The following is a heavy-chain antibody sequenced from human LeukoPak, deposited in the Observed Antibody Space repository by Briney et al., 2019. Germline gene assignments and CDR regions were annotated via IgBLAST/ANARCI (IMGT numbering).Heavy chain of an antibody. CDR1: GFTFSSYA. CDR2: ISGSGGST. CDR3: ARGPAAITRDWFDP. Sequence: PGRSLRLSCAASGFTFSSYAMSWVRQAPGKGLEWVSAISGSGGSTYYADSVKGRFTISRDNSKNTLYLQMNSLRAEDTAVYYCARGPAAITRDWFDPWGQGTLVTVSS. V-gene: IGHV3-23*01. J-gene: IGHJ5*02. D-gene: IGHD2-2*02.